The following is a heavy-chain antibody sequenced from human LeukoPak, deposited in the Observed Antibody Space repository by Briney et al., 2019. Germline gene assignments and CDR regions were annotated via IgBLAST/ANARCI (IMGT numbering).Heavy chain of an antibody. CDR3: AKENIAVAGSETHNWSDP. CDR1: GFTFSSYG. D-gene: IGHD6-19*01. Sequence: GGSLRLSCAASGFTFSSYGMHWVRQAPGKGLEWVAVISYDGSNKYYADSVKGRFTISRDNSKNTLYLQMNSLRAEDTAVYYCAKENIAVAGSETHNWSDPWGQGTLVTVSS. CDR2: ISYDGSNK. J-gene: IGHJ5*02. V-gene: IGHV3-30*18.